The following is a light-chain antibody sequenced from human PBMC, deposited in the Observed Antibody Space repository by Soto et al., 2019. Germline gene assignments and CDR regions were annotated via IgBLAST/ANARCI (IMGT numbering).Light chain of an antibody. CDR2: GNT. Sequence: QSVLTQPPSVSGAPGQRVTISCTGSSSNIGSTYDVQWYQQLPGTAPKLLIHGNTDRPSGVPDRFSGSKSGTSASLTISGLQAEDEADYYCSSYTSSSIYVFGTGTKVTV. CDR1: SSNIGSTYD. V-gene: IGLV1-40*01. J-gene: IGLJ1*01. CDR3: SSYTSSSIYV.